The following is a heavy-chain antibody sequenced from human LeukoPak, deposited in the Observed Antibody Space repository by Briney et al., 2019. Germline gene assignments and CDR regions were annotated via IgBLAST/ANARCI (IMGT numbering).Heavy chain of an antibody. Sequence: GESLKISCKGSGYSFTDYWIGWVCQMPGKGLEWMGIIHPGDSDTRYSPSFQGQVTISADKSISTAYLQWSSLKASDTAMYYCARGRYCSSSRCYTFDPWGQGSLVTVSS. CDR2: IHPGDSDT. V-gene: IGHV5-51*01. D-gene: IGHD2-2*02. CDR1: GYSFTDYW. CDR3: ARGRYCSSSRCYTFDP. J-gene: IGHJ5*02.